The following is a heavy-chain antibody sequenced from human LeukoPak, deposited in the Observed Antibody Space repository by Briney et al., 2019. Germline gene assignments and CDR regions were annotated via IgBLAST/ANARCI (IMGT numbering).Heavy chain of an antibody. D-gene: IGHD6-13*01. J-gene: IGHJ3*02. CDR1: GFSRRTRGEG. CDR2: IYWDEDK. CDR3: AHKEAGSDAFDI. V-gene: IGHV2-5*02. Sequence: ESXPTLVKPPQTLTLTCNFSGFSRRTRGEGVGWIRQPPGKALEWLSLIYWDEDKSYSPSLKSRLTITKDTSKSQVVLTMTNMDPVDTATYYCAHKEAGSDAFDIWGQGTMVTVSS.